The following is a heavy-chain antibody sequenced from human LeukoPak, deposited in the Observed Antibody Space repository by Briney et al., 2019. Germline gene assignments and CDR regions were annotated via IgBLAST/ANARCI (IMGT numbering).Heavy chain of an antibody. D-gene: IGHD2-15*01. CDR1: GGSTKIENYY. Sequence: KASETLSLPCTVSGGSTKIENYYWAWIRQSPGKGLEWMGGMHYTGNSKSSPSLKGRVTLSIDTSKNEISLKLTSVTAADTAVYYCARGLYCVGDSCYLGNYFDYWGQGTLVTVSS. J-gene: IGHJ4*02. CDR3: ARGLYCVGDSCYLGNYFDY. V-gene: IGHV4-39*07. CDR2: MHYTGNS.